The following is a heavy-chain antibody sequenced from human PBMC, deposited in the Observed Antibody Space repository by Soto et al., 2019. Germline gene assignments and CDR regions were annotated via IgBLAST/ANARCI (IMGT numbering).Heavy chain of an antibody. J-gene: IGHJ4*02. CDR2: INHSGST. Sequence: QVQLQQWGAGLLKPSETLSLTCAVYGGSFSGYYWTWIRQPPGTGLEWIGEINHSGSTNYNPSLKSRVTRSVDTSTNQLCLKLTSVTAADTAVYYCARDKITGLFAYWGQGTLVTVSS. D-gene: IGHD2-8*02. CDR3: ARDKITGLFAY. V-gene: IGHV4-34*01. CDR1: GGSFSGYY.